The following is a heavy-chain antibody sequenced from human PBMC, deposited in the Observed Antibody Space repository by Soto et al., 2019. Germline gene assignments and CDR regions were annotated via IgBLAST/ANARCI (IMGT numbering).Heavy chain of an antibody. J-gene: IGHJ4*02. D-gene: IGHD6-19*01. CDR1: GFTFRNFG. CDR3: AKELKEYSSGWYFRH. CDR2: VSYEGKSQ. V-gene: IGHV3-30*18. Sequence: QVQLVESGGGVVQPGRSLRLSCAASGFTFRNFGMQWVRQAPGKGLEWVAVVSYEGKSQYYADSVKGRFTISRDNSKNTVYLQMNALRAEDTAVYYCAKELKEYSSGWYFRHWGQGTLVTVSS.